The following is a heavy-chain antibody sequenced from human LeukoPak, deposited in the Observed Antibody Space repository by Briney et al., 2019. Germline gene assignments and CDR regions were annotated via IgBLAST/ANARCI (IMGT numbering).Heavy chain of an antibody. CDR3: AREDSSYYYDSSGYYPTPNFDY. CDR1: GDSVSSNSAA. CDR2: TYYRSKWYN. Sequence: SQTLSLTCAISGDSVSSNSAAWNWIRQSPSRGLEWLGRTYYRSKWYNDYAVSVKSRITINPDTSKNQLSLQLNSVTPEDTAVYYCAREDSSYYYDSSGYYPTPNFDYWGQGTLVTVSS. V-gene: IGHV6-1*01. D-gene: IGHD3-22*01. J-gene: IGHJ4*02.